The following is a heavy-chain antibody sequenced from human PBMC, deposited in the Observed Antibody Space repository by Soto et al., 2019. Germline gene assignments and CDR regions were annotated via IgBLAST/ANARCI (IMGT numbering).Heavy chain of an antibody. J-gene: IGHJ4*02. CDR2: ISAYNGNT. Sequence: EASVKVSCKASGYTFTSYGISWVRQAPGQGLEWMGWISAYNGNTNYAQKLQGRVTMTTDTSTSTAYMELRSLRSDDTAVYYCARKDYYDSSGYRRDFDYWGQGTLVTSPQ. D-gene: IGHD3-22*01. CDR3: ARKDYYDSSGYRRDFDY. CDR1: GYTFTSYG. V-gene: IGHV1-18*01.